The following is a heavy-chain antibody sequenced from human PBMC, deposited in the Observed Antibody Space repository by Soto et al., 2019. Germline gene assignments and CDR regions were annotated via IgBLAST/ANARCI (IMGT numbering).Heavy chain of an antibody. CDR3: ATGRVIEGQYGLDV. D-gene: IGHD4-4*01. J-gene: IGHJ6*02. CDR1: GYTLTELA. CDR2: FDADAGET. V-gene: IGHV1-24*01. Sequence: QVTLVQSGAEVKKPGASVKVSCKVSGYTLTELAMHWVRQAPGKGFEWMGGFDADAGETIYPQEFQGRLTMTEDTSTDTAFMELSSLTSEDTAVYYCATGRVIEGQYGLDVWGQGTSVNVSS.